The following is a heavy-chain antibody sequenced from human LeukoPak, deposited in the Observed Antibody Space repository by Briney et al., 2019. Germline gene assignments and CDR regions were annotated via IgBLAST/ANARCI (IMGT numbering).Heavy chain of an antibody. CDR2: ISSEGSHK. D-gene: IGHD7-27*01. CDR1: GFTFSHYG. CDR3: ARDVDATNWGSPFGY. Sequence: GGSLRLSCAASGFTFSHYGMHWVRQAPGKGLEWVADISSEGSHKFYADSVRGRFTISRDNSKNTLNLQMSSLRAEDTAVYYCARDVDATNWGSPFGYWGQGTLVTVSS. V-gene: IGHV3-30*03. J-gene: IGHJ4*02.